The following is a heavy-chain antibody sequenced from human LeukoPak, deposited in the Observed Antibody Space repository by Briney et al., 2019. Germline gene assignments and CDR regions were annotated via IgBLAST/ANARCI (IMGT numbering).Heavy chain of an antibody. Sequence: GGSLRLSCAASGFSVSSNYMTWVRQAPGKGLEWVSVIYSGGSTYYADSVKGRFTISRGNSKNTLYLQMNSLRAEDTAVYYCARRMGYSGMDVWGQGTTVTVSS. CDR1: GFSVSSNY. CDR2: IYSGGST. CDR3: ARRMGYSGMDV. J-gene: IGHJ6*02. D-gene: IGHD2-15*01. V-gene: IGHV3-66*01.